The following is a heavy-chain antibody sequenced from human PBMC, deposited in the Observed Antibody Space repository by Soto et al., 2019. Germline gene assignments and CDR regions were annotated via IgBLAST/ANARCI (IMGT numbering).Heavy chain of an antibody. CDR2: ISSSSSYI. V-gene: IGHV3-21*01. CDR3: ARDSYGYVNYYYGMDV. Sequence: PGGSLRLSCAASGFTFSSYSMNWARQAPGKGLEWVSSISSSSSYIYYADSVKGRFTISRDNAKNSLYLQMNSLRAEDTAVYYCARDSYGYVNYYYGMDVWGQGTTVTVSS. D-gene: IGHD5-18*01. J-gene: IGHJ6*02. CDR1: GFTFSSYS.